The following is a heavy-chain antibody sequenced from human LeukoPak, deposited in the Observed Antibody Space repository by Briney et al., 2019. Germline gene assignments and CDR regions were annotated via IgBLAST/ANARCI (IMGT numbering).Heavy chain of an antibody. CDR2: ISGSGGST. J-gene: IGHJ4*02. V-gene: IGHV3-23*01. CDR1: GFTFSSYA. D-gene: IGHD2-15*01. CDR3: AKGADIVVVVAATLGYFDY. Sequence: PGGSLRPPCAASGFTFSSYAMSWVRQAPRKGLEWVSAISGSGGSTYYADSVKGRFTISRDNPKNTLYLQMNSLRAEDTAVYYCAKGADIVVVVAATLGYFDYWGQGTLVTVSS.